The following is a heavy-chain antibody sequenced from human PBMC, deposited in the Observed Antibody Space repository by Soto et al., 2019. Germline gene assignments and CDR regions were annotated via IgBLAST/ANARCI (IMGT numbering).Heavy chain of an antibody. CDR1: GFTFSSHA. Sequence: PGGSLRLSCAASGFTFSSHAMHWVRQAPGKGLEWVAVISSDGNNKYYADSGRFTISRDNSKNTLSLQMNSLRAEDTAVYYCARGVSSNTYSPADYWGQGALVTVSS. J-gene: IGHJ4*02. CDR3: ARGVSSNTYSPADY. CDR2: ISSDGNNK. D-gene: IGHD3-16*01. V-gene: IGHV3-30-3*01.